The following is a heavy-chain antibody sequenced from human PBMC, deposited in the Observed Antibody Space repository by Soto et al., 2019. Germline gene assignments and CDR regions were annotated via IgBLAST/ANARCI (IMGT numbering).Heavy chain of an antibody. J-gene: IGHJ3*02. CDR3: ATVLLYCTNGVCYSGGDAFDI. Sequence: GASVKVSCKVSGYTLTELSMHCVRQAPGKGLEWMGGFDPEDGETIYAQKFQGRVTMTEDTSTDTAYMELSSLRSEDTAVYYCATVLLYCTNGVCYSGGDAFDIWGQGTMVTVSS. V-gene: IGHV1-24*01. CDR1: GYTLTELS. D-gene: IGHD2-8*01. CDR2: FDPEDGET.